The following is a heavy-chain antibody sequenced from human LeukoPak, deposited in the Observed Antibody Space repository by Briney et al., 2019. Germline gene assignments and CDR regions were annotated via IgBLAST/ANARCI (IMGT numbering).Heavy chain of an antibody. D-gene: IGHD3-22*01. J-gene: IGHJ4*02. Sequence: SGPTLVNPTQTLTLTCTFSGFSLSTSGVGVGWIRQPPGKALEWLSLIYWNDDKRYSPSLKSRLTITKDTSKNQVVLTMTNMDPVDAATYYCAHSSTDYYDSSGLFDYWGQGTLVTVSS. CDR3: AHSSTDYYDSSGLFDY. CDR1: GFSLSTSGVG. CDR2: IYWNDDK. V-gene: IGHV2-5*01.